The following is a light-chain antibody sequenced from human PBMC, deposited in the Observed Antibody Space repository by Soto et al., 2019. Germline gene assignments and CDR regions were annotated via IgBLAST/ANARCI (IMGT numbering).Light chain of an antibody. J-gene: IGLJ7*01. CDR3: SSYARNRDIL. Sequence: QSALTQPPSASGSPGQSVAISCTGTSSDVGGYNYVSWYQQHPGNAPKLMIYEVNKRPSGVPDRFSGSKSGNTASLTVSGLQAEAEADYYCSSYARNRDILFGGGTQLTVL. V-gene: IGLV2-8*01. CDR2: EVN. CDR1: SSDVGGYNY.